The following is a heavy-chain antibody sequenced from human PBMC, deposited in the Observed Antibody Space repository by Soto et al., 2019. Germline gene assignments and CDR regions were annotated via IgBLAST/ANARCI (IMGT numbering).Heavy chain of an antibody. CDR2: ISSNGGST. J-gene: IGHJ4*02. CDR3: ARSPTYYYDSSGYSFMDY. CDR1: GFTFSSYA. V-gene: IGHV3-64*02. Sequence: EVQLVESGEGLVQPGGSLRLSCAASGFTFSSYAMHWVRQAPGKGLEYVSAISSNGGSTYYADSVKGRFTIARDNSKNTLYLQMGSLRAEDMAVYYCARSPTYYYDSSGYSFMDYWGQGTLVTVSS. D-gene: IGHD3-22*01.